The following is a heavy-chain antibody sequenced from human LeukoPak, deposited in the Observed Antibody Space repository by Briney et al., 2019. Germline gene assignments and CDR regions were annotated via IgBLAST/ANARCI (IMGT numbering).Heavy chain of an antibody. CDR2: IYPGDSDT. CDR3: ARFYYDSSGYCLDY. CDR1: GYSFSTHW. Sequence: NHGESLKISCKGSGYSFSTHWIGWVRQMPGKGLEWMGIIYPGDSDTRYSPSFQGQVTISADKSISTAYLQWSSLKASDTAMYYCARFYYDSSGYCLDYWGQGTLVTVSS. V-gene: IGHV5-51*01. D-gene: IGHD3-22*01. J-gene: IGHJ4*02.